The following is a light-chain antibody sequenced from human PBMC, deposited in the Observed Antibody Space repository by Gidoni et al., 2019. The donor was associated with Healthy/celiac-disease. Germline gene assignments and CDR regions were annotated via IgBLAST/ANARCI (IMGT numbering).Light chain of an antibody. Sequence: EIVMTQSPATLSVSPGERATLSSRASQSVSSNLAWYQQKPGQAPRPLIYGAATRATGIPARFSGSGSGTEFTLTISSLQSEDFAVYYCQQNNNWPPLTFGGGTKVEIK. CDR1: QSVSSN. CDR2: GAA. CDR3: QQNNNWPPLT. J-gene: IGKJ4*01. V-gene: IGKV3-15*01.